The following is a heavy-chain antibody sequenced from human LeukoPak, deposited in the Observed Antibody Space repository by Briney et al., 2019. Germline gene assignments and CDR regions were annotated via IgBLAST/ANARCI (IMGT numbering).Heavy chain of an antibody. CDR2: INAGNGNT. CDR1: GYTFTGYA. Sequence: ASVKVSCKASGYTFTGYAMHWVRQAPGQRLEWMGWINAGNGNTKYSQKFQGRVTITRDTSASTAYVELSSLRSEDTAVYYCARGWSQLRDYYYYGMDVWGQGTTVTVSS. J-gene: IGHJ6*02. V-gene: IGHV1-3*01. CDR3: ARGWSQLRDYYYYGMDV. D-gene: IGHD2-2*01.